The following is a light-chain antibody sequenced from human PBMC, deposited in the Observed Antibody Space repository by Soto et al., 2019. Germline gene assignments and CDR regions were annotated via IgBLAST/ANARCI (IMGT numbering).Light chain of an antibody. CDR1: SSNIGAGYD. J-gene: IGLJ1*01. V-gene: IGLV1-40*01. Sequence: QSVLTQPPSVSGAPGQRVTISCTGSSSNIGAGYDVHWYQQLPGTAPKLLIYGNSNRPSGVPDRFSGSKSGTSASLAITGLQAEAEADYYCQSYDSSLSGVFGTGTKVTVL. CDR3: QSYDSSLSGV. CDR2: GNS.